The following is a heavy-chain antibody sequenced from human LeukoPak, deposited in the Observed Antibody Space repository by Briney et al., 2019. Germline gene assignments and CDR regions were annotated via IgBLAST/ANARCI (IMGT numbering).Heavy chain of an antibody. CDR3: AREGSDNSGYDLDF. D-gene: IGHD3-9*01. V-gene: IGHV3-23*01. CDR2: ITGSTGTT. CDR1: GFTFGSYA. J-gene: IGHJ4*02. Sequence: GGSLRLSCAASGFTFGSYAMNWVRQAPGKGLEWVSAITGSTGTTYYADSVKGRFTVSRDNSKNTLYLQVNSLRAEDTAVYYRAREGSDNSGYDLDFWGQGTLVTVSS.